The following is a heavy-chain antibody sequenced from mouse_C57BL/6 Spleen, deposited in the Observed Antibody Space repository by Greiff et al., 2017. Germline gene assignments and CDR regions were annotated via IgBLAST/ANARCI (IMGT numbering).Heavy chain of an antibody. V-gene: IGHV1-61*01. CDR2: IYPSDSET. D-gene: IGHD2-2*01. Sequence: QVQLQQPGAELVRPGSSVKLSCKASGYTFTSYWMDWVKQRPGQGLEWIGNIYPSDSETHYNQKFKDKATLTVDKSSSTAYMQLSSLTSEDSAVYYCARDDGYDGAMDYWGQGTSVTVSS. CDR3: ARDDGYDGAMDY. CDR1: GYTFTSYW. J-gene: IGHJ4*01.